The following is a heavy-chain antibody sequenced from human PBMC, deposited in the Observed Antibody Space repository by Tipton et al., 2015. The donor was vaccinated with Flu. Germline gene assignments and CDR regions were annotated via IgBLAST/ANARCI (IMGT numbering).Heavy chain of an antibody. CDR3: ARRDFSNYVSDPKNWFDR. V-gene: IGHV4-38-2*01. D-gene: IGHD4-11*01. CDR2: IHRSGST. J-gene: IGHJ5*02. CDR1: GFTVNSNY. Sequence: QVQLVQSGGGLIQPGESLRLSCAASGFTVNSNYMTWVRQAPGKGLEWIATIHRSGSTKYNPSLKSRVTISVDTSKNQFSLEMRSVTAADMAVYYCARRDFSNYVSDPKNWFDRWGQGILVTVSS.